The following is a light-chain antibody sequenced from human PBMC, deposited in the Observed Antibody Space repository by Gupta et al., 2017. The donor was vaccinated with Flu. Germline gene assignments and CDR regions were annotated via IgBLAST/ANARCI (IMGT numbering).Light chain of an antibody. CDR3: SSYTSSYTYV. Sequence: QSALTQPPSVSGSPGQSVTISCTGTSSDIGTYNRVSWYQQPPGTAPKLMIYEVSNRPSGVPDRFSASKSGNTASLTXSXLQGEDXADYYCSSYTSSYTYVFGTGTKVTVL. CDR1: SSDIGTYNR. J-gene: IGLJ1*01. V-gene: IGLV2-18*02. CDR2: EVS.